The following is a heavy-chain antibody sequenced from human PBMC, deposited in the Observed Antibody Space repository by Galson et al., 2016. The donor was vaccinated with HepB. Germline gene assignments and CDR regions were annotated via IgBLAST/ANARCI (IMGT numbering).Heavy chain of an antibody. Sequence: SLRLSCAASGFTFSTYGMHWVRQAPGKGLEWVAVISYAGSSKYYADSVKGRFTISRDNSKNTLYLQMNSLRAEDTAVYFCAKGGDCGGDCYLPYYYYGMDGWGQGTTVTVSS. CDR3: AKGGDCGGDCYLPYYYYGMDG. CDR1: GFTFSTYG. V-gene: IGHV3-30*18. J-gene: IGHJ6*02. D-gene: IGHD2-21*02. CDR2: ISYAGSSK.